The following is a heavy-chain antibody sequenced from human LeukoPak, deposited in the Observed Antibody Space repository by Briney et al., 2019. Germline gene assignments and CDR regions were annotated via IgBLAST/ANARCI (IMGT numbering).Heavy chain of an antibody. CDR2: ISSSSSTI. CDR3: ARSRYCSSTSCYVPGWFDP. J-gene: IGHJ5*02. V-gene: IGHV3-48*01. Sequence: GGSLRLSCAASGFIFSSYSMNWVRQAPGKGLEWVSYISSSSSTIYYADSVKGRFTISRDNAKNSLYLQMNSLRAEDTAVYYCARSRYCSSTSCYVPGWFDPWGQGTLVTVSS. D-gene: IGHD2-2*01. CDR1: GFIFSSYS.